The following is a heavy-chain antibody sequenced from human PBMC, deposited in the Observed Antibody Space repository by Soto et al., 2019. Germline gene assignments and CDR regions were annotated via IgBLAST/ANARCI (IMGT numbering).Heavy chain of an antibody. Sequence: QVQLVQSGAEEKKPGASVKVSCKASGYTFTSYAIHWVRQAPGQRLEWMGWINAGNGNTKYSQKFQGRVTITRDTSASTAYMELSSLRSEDTAVYYCARGSGYYYRDDYWGQGTLVTVSS. CDR3: ARGSGYYYRDDY. D-gene: IGHD3-22*01. J-gene: IGHJ4*02. V-gene: IGHV1-3*05. CDR2: INAGNGNT. CDR1: GYTFTSYA.